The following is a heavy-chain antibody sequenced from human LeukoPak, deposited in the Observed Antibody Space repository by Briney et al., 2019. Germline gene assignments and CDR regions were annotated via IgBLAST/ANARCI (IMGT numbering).Heavy chain of an antibody. Sequence: WASVKVSCKASGYTFTSYAMNWVRQAPGQGLEWMGWISAYNGNTNYAQKLQGRVTMTTDTSTSTAYMELRSLRSDDTAVYYCARVRGEVPAASYFDYWGQGTLVTVSS. J-gene: IGHJ4*02. CDR3: ARVRGEVPAASYFDY. CDR1: GYTFTSYA. CDR2: ISAYNGNT. D-gene: IGHD2-2*01. V-gene: IGHV1-18*01.